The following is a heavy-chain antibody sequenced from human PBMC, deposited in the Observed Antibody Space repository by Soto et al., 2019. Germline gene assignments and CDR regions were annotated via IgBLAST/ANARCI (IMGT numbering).Heavy chain of an antibody. J-gene: IGHJ5*02. D-gene: IGHD3-10*01. CDR3: ARGVGSGSYYNQYNWFDP. V-gene: IGHV1-46*01. CDR2: IVPIVDTS. Sequence: ASVKVSCKASGYTFTSYYMHWVRQAPGQGLEWMGGIVPIVDTSTYAQKFQGRVTMTTDTSTSTAYMELRSLRSDDTAVYYCARGVGSGSYYNQYNWFDPWGQGTLVTVSS. CDR1: GYTFTSYY.